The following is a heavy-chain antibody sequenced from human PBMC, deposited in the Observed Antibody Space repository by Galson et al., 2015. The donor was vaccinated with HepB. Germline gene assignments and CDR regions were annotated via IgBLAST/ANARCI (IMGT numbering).Heavy chain of an antibody. CDR3: ARVGVRLGAFDI. CDR2: INPSGGST. J-gene: IGHJ3*02. V-gene: IGHV1-46*01. Sequence: SVKVSCKASGYTFTSYYMHWVRQAPGQGLEWMGIINPSGGSTSYAQKFQGRVTMTRDTSISTAYMELSRLRSDDTAVYYCARVGVRLGAFDIWGQGTMVTVSS. CDR1: GYTFTSYY. D-gene: IGHD3-16*01.